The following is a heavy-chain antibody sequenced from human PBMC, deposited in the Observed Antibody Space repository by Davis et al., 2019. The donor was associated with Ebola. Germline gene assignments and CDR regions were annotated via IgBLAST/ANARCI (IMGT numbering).Heavy chain of an antibody. J-gene: IGHJ1*01. V-gene: IGHV1-69*13. D-gene: IGHD3-22*01. Sequence: SVKVSCKASGGTFSSYGISWVRQAPGQGPDCMGGIIPVFGIPKYAQKFQGRVTITADESTSTAYMELSSLRSEDTAVYYCAKDRYSDSSGYFFESEHWGQGTLVTVSS. CDR3: AKDRYSDSSGYFFESEH. CDR1: GGTFSSYG. CDR2: IIPVFGIP.